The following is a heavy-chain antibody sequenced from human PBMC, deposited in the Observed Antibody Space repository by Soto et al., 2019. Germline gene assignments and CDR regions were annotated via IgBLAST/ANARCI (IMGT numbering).Heavy chain of an antibody. CDR3: ARHMRVVVVAALNLNWFDP. CDR2: IYYSGST. J-gene: IGHJ5*02. D-gene: IGHD2-15*01. Sequence: PSETLSLTCTVSGGSISSSSYYWGWIRQPPGKGLEWIGSIYYSGSTYYNPSLKSRVTISVDTSKNQFSLKLSSVTAADTAVYYCARHMRVVVVAALNLNWFDPWGQGTLVTVSS. CDR1: GGSISSSSYY. V-gene: IGHV4-39*01.